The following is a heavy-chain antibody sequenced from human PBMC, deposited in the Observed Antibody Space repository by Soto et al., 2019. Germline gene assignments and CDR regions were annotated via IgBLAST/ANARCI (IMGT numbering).Heavy chain of an antibody. Sequence: VGSLRLSCAVSGFTFSSYSMNWVRQAPGKGLEWVSSITKSGYISYADSMKGRFTISRDNAKNSLYLQMSSLRVEDTAVYYCARGGQYDSRGYYHPFDYWGQGTLVTVSS. V-gene: IGHV3-21*06. CDR3: ARGGQYDSRGYYHPFDY. CDR1: GFTFSSYS. CDR2: ITKSGYI. J-gene: IGHJ4*02. D-gene: IGHD3-22*01.